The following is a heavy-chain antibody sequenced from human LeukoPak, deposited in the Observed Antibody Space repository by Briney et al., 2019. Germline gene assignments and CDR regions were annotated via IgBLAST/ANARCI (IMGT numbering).Heavy chain of an antibody. CDR2: IIPIFGTA. Sequence: SVTVSCKASGGTFSSYAISWVRQAPGQGLEWMGGIIPIFGTANYAQKFQGRVTITADESTSTAYMELSSLRSEDTAVYYCARGEQQLVSDDAFDIWGQGTMVTVSS. D-gene: IGHD6-13*01. J-gene: IGHJ3*02. V-gene: IGHV1-69*13. CDR3: ARGEQQLVSDDAFDI. CDR1: GGTFSSYA.